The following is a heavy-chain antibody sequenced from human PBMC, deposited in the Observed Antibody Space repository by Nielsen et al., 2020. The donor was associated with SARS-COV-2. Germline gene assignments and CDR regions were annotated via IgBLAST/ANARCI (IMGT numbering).Heavy chain of an antibody. V-gene: IGHV4-59*08. J-gene: IGHJ4*02. CDR2: IYYSGST. Sequence: GSLRLSCTVSGGSISSYYWSWIRQPPGKGLEWIGYIYYSGSTNYNPSLKSRVTISVDTSKNQFSLKLSSVTAADTAVYYCASVDYGVDYWGQGTLVTVSS. CDR1: GGSISSYY. D-gene: IGHD4-17*01. CDR3: ASVDYGVDY.